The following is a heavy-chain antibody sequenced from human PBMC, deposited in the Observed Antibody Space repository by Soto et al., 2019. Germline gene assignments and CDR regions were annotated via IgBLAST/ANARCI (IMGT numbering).Heavy chain of an antibody. J-gene: IGHJ3*02. V-gene: IGHV3-7*01. CDR1: GFTFSRYW. D-gene: IGHD5-18*01. Sequence: GGSLRLSCAASGFTFSRYWMNWVRQAPGKGLEWVANIKQDGTEKNYVDSVKGRFTISGDNARNSLYLQMDSLRAEDTAVYFCARGDTPMITGMDSFDIWGQGTMVT. CDR3: ARGDTPMITGMDSFDI. CDR2: IKQDGTEK.